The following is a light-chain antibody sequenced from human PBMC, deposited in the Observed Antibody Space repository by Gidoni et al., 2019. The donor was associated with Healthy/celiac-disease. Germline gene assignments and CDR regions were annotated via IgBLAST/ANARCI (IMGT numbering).Light chain of an antibody. CDR2: CAS. J-gene: IGKJ2*01. CDR1: QSVSSN. CDR3: QQYNNWPPEEYT. V-gene: IGKV3-15*01. Sequence: IVMTQSPATLSVSPGERATLACRASQSVSSNLAWYQQKPGQAPRLLIYCASTSATGIPARFSGSGSGTEFTLTISSLQSEEFAVYYCQQYNNWPPEEYTFGQGTKLEIK.